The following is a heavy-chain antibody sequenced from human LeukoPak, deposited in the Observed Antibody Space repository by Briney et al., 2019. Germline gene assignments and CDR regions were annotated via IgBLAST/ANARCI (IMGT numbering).Heavy chain of an antibody. D-gene: IGHD3-22*01. Sequence: ASVKVSCKASGYTFTGYYMHWVRQAPGQGLEWMGWINPNSGGTNYAQKFQGWVTMTRDTSISTAYMELSRLRSDDTAVYYCARDRYYDSSGYSPFDYWGQGTLVTVSS. CDR1: GYTFTGYY. CDR2: INPNSGGT. CDR3: ARDRYYDSSGYSPFDY. V-gene: IGHV1-2*04. J-gene: IGHJ4*02.